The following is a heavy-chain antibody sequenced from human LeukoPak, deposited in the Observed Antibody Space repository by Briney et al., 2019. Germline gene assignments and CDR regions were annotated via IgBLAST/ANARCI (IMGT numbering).Heavy chain of an antibody. Sequence: GGSLRLSCAASGFTVDSNYLSWVRQAPGKGLEWVSTIYTGGSTYYADSVKGRFTISRDNSKNTLYLQMNSLRAEDTAVYYCARDGKHCSGGSCYSPIDYYYGMDVWGQGTTVTVSS. CDR3: ARDGKHCSGGSCYSPIDYYYGMDV. D-gene: IGHD2-15*01. CDR2: IYTGGST. CDR1: GFTVDSNY. J-gene: IGHJ6*02. V-gene: IGHV3-53*01.